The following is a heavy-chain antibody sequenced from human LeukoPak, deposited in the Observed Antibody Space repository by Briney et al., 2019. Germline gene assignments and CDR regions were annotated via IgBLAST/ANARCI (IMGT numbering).Heavy chain of an antibody. CDR2: ISAYNGNT. CDR3: ATYSGSYRAIDY. J-gene: IGHJ4*02. D-gene: IGHD1-26*01. Sequence: ASVKVTCKAAGYTFTSYGISWVRQAPGQGLEWMGWISAYNGNTNYAQKLQGRVTMTTDTSTSTAYMELRSLRSDDTAVYYCATYSGSYRAIDYWGQGTLVTVSS. CDR1: GYTFTSYG. V-gene: IGHV1-18*01.